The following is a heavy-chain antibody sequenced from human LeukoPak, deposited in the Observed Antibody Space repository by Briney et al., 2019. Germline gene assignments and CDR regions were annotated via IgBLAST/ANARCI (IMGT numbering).Heavy chain of an antibody. J-gene: IGHJ4*02. Sequence: ASVKVSCKASGYTFTSYAMHWVRQAPGQRLEWMGWINAGNGNTKYSQKFQGRVTITRDTSASTAYMELSSLRSEDTAVYYCAKSIGVVPAAILALDYWAREPWSPSPQ. V-gene: IGHV1-3*01. CDR1: GYTFTSYA. D-gene: IGHD2-2*01. CDR3: AKSIGVVPAAILALDY. CDR2: INAGNGNT.